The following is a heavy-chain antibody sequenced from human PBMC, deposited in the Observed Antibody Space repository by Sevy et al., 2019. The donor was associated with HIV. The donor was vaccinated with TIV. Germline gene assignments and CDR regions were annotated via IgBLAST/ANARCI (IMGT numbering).Heavy chain of an antibody. D-gene: IGHD2-15*01. Sequence: GESLKISCKGSGYTFTTYWIGWVRQMPGKGLEWMGLIWPDDSDARYSPSFQGQVIISADKSINTAYLQWSSLKASDTARYYWAIYVRGGGFSDAFDIWGQGTMVTVSS. CDR2: IWPDDSDA. J-gene: IGHJ3*02. CDR1: GYTFTTYW. CDR3: AIYVRGGGFSDAFDI. V-gene: IGHV5-51*01.